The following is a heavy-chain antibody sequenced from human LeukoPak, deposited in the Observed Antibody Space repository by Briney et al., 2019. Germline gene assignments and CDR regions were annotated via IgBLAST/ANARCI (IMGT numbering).Heavy chain of an antibody. J-gene: IGHJ6*02. CDR3: ARWGLYYYDSSGYYDYYYGMDV. CDR1: GFTFSSYW. D-gene: IGHD3-22*01. CDR2: INSDGSST. Sequence: PGGSLRLSCSASGFTFSSYWMHWVRQAPGKGLVWVSRINSDGSSTSYADSVKGRFTISRDNAKNTLYLRMNSLGAEDTAVYYCARWGLYYYDSSGYYDYYYGMDVWGQGTTVTVSS. V-gene: IGHV3-74*01.